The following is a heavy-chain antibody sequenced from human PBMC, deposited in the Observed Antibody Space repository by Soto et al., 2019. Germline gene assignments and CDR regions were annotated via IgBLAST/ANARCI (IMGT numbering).Heavy chain of an antibody. J-gene: IGHJ2*01. D-gene: IGHD6-19*01. V-gene: IGHV1-69*01. CDR3: AKQSRPGIAVAGTPGWYFDL. Sequence: QVQLVQSGAEVKKPGSSVKVSCKASGGTFSSYAISWVRQAPGQGLEWMGGIIPIFGTANYAQKFQGRVTITADESTSTAYMELSSLRSEDTAVYYCAKQSRPGIAVAGTPGWYFDLWGRGTLVTVSS. CDR2: IIPIFGTA. CDR1: GGTFSSYA.